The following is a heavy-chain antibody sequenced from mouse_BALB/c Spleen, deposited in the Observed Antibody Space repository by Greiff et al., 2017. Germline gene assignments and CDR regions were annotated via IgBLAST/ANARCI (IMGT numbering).Heavy chain of an antibody. J-gene: IGHJ4*01. CDR2: INSNGGST. CDR3: ARHRGHYDYECYAMDY. V-gene: IGHV5-6-2*01. D-gene: IGHD2-4*01. CDR1: GFTFSSYY. Sequence: EVKLVESGGGLVKLGGSLKLSCAASGFTFSSYYMSWVRQTPEKRLELVAAINSNGGSTYYPDTVKGRFTISRDNAKNTLYLQMSSLKSEDTALYYCARHRGHYDYECYAMDYWGQGTSVTVSS.